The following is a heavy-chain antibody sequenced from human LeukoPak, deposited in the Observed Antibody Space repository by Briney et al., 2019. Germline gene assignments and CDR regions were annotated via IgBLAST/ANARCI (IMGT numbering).Heavy chain of an antibody. D-gene: IGHD3-16*02. CDR1: GFTFSSYS. CDR2: INSDGSST. J-gene: IGHJ4*02. CDR3: ASGVYDYVWGSYRYTSFFDY. Sequence: GGSLRLSCAASGFTFSSYSMNWVRQAPGKGLVWVSRINSDGSSTSYADSVKGRFTISRDNAKNTLYLQMNSLRAEDTAVYYCASGVYDYVWGSYRYTSFFDYWGQGTLVTVSS. V-gene: IGHV3-74*01.